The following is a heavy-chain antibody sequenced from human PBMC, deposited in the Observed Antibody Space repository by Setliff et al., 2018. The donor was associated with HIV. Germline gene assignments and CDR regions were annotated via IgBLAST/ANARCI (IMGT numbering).Heavy chain of an antibody. D-gene: IGHD3-10*01. J-gene: IGHJ4*02. CDR1: GGSMSSSSYY. CDR2: IYYSGAT. CDR3: ARLGYVSGGFYKTPGPYYFDY. V-gene: IGHV4-39*01. Sequence: LSLTCTVSGGSMSSSSYYWSWIRQTPDKGLEWIGIIYYSGATYYNPSLTSRVTIFVDTSRNQFSLKLRSVTAADTAAYYCARLGYVSGGFYKTPGPYYFDYWGQGALVTVSS.